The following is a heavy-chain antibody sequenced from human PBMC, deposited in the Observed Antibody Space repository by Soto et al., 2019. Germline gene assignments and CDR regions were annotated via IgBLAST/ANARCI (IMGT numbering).Heavy chain of an antibody. D-gene: IGHD3-16*01. CDR3: AKGAEGGAYYGMDV. J-gene: IGHJ6*02. Sequence: PVGSLRLSCAASGFTFSKYGMHWVRQAPGKGLEWVAVISYDGSNKYYADSVKGRFTISRDKSTNTLYVQMNSLRVEDTAVYYCAKGAEGGAYYGMDVWGQRTTVTVSS. CDR2: ISYDGSNK. CDR1: GFTFSKYG. V-gene: IGHV3-30*18.